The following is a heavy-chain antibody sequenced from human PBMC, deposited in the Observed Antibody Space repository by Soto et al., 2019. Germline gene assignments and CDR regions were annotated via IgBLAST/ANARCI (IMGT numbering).Heavy chain of an antibody. CDR3: ARVRDFWSGYYDY. CDR2: IIPIFGSA. V-gene: IGHV1-69*06. D-gene: IGHD3-3*01. CDR1: GGTFSSYA. J-gene: IGHJ4*02. Sequence: ASVKVSCKASGGTFSSYAISWVRQAPGQGLEWMGGIIPIFGSANYAQKFQGRVTITADKSTSTAYMELSSLRSEDTAVYYCARVRDFWSGYYDYWGQGTLVTVSS.